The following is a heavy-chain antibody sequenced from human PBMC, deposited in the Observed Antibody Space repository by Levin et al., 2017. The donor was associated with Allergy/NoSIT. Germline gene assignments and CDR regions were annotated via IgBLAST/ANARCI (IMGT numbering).Heavy chain of an antibody. J-gene: IGHJ3*02. CDR3: SRDTSVRGVAVDALDI. D-gene: IGHD1-26*01. V-gene: IGHV1-2*02. Sequence: ASVKVSCEASGYTFTGYYIHWVRQAPGQGLEWLGWINPNSGGAKYAQKFQGRVTMTRDTSTGTVYMALSWLRSDDTAVYYCSRDTSVRGVAVDALDIWGQGTMVTVSS. CDR1: GYTFTGYY. CDR2: INPNSGGA.